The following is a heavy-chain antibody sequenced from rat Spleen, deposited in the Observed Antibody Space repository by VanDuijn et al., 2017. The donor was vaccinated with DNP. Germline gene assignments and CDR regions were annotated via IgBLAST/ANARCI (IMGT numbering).Heavy chain of an antibody. CDR2: ITYDGSST. Sequence: EVQLVESGGGLVQYGRSLKVSCAASGFTFSDHNMAWVRQAPKKGLEWVATITYDGSSTYYRDSVKGRFTISRDNAKSSLYLQMDSLTSEDTATYYCARPDYWGQGVMVTVSS. J-gene: IGHJ2*01. CDR1: GFTFSDHN. V-gene: IGHV5-7*01. CDR3: ARPDY.